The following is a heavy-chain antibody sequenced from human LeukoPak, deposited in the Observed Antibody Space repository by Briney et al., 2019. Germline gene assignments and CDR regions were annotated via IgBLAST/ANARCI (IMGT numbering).Heavy chain of an antibody. V-gene: IGHV5-51*01. D-gene: IGHD5-18*01. Sequence: GESLKISCKASGYTFTNYWIGWVRQMPGKGLEWMGIIYPGDSDTRYSPSFQGQVTISADKSISTAYLQWSSLKASDTAIYYCARRFRGYSYFFDYWGQGTLVTVSS. CDR3: ARRFRGYSYFFDY. CDR2: IYPGDSDT. J-gene: IGHJ4*02. CDR1: GYTFTNYW.